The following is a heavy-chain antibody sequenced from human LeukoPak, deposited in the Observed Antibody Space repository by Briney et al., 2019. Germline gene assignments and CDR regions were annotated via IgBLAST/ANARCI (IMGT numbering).Heavy chain of an antibody. J-gene: IGHJ3*02. CDR1: GYTFTSYA. V-gene: IGHV7-4-1*02. CDR2: INTNTGNP. Sequence: ASVKVSCKASGYTFTSYAMNWVRQAPGQGLEWMGLINTNTGNPTYAQGFTGRFVFSLDTSVSTAYLQISSLKAEDTAVYYCARDPDTAMVDDAFDIWGQGTMVTVSS. CDR3: ARDPDTAMVDDAFDI. D-gene: IGHD5-18*01.